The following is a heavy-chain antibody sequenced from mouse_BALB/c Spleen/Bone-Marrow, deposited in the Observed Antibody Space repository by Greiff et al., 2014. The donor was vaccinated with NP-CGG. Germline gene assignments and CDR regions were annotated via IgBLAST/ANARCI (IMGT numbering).Heavy chain of an antibody. D-gene: IGHD4-1*01. Sequence: EVKLVESGPDLVKPSQSLSLTCTVTGYSITSYYSWHWIRRFPGNKLEWMGYIHYSGITVYNPSLKSRISITRDTSNNQFFLQLNSVTTEDTATYYCARFAGTPYTMDYWGQGTSVTVSS. CDR1: GYSITSYYS. V-gene: IGHV3-1*02. CDR2: IHYSGIT. CDR3: ARFAGTPYTMDY. J-gene: IGHJ4*01.